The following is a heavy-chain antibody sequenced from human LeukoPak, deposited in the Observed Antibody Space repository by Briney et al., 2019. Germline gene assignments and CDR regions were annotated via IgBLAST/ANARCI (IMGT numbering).Heavy chain of an antibody. CDR3: ARFYGYDYVWGSHRNNWFDP. J-gene: IGHJ5*02. Sequence: GGSLRLSCAASGFTFSSYRMNWVRQAPGKGLEWVSYISSSSSTIYYADSVKGRFTISRDNAKNSLYLQMNSLRAEDTAVYYCARFYGYDYVWGSHRNNWFDPWGQGTLVTVSS. CDR2: ISSSSSTI. CDR1: GFTFSSYR. V-gene: IGHV3-48*01. D-gene: IGHD3-16*02.